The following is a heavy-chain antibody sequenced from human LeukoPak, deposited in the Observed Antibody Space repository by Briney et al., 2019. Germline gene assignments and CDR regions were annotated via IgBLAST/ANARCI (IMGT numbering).Heavy chain of an antibody. Sequence: SQTVSLTCTLSGGSISSCSYYWRWSRQPAAKVLEWIGRIYSSGSTTYAPSLKSRVTISVDTSKNQFSLQLSSLTAADTAVYYCAREGGTGTTYYYYYMDVWGKGTTVTVSS. J-gene: IGHJ6*03. CDR2: IYSSGST. D-gene: IGHD1-1*01. CDR1: GGSISSCSYY. V-gene: IGHV4-61*02. CDR3: AREGGTGTTYYYYYMDV.